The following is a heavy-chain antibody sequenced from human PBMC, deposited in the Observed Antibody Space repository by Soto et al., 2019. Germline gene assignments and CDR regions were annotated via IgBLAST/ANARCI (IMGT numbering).Heavy chain of an antibody. CDR2: ISYTGSA. V-gene: IGHV4-30-4*01. CDR3: ATMGATTGSYYFEY. J-gene: IGHJ4*02. CDR1: GGSIGSGVYF. D-gene: IGHD1-26*01. Sequence: PSETLSLTCTVSGGSIGSGVYFWSWIRQPPGKGLEWIGFISYTGSAHYNPSLKSRVAISVDTSKNQFSLKLTSVSAADAAVYYCATMGATTGSYYFEYWGQGTLVTVS.